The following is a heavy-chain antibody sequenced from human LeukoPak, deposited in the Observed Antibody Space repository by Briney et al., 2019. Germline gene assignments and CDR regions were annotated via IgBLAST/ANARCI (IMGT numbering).Heavy chain of an antibody. V-gene: IGHV1-2*02. Sequence: ASVKVSCKASGYTFTGSYMHWVRQAPGQGLEWMGWINPNSGGTNYAQKFQGRVTMTRDTSISTAYMELSSLRSDDTAMYYCTRALGSDYWGQGTLVTVSS. CDR2: INPNSGGT. J-gene: IGHJ4*02. CDR3: TRALGSDY. D-gene: IGHD1-26*01. CDR1: GYTFTGSY.